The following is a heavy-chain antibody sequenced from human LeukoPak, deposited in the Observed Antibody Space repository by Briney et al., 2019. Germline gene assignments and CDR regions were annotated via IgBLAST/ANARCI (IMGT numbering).Heavy chain of an antibody. D-gene: IGHD5-18*01. CDR3: ARDPDTAMALYYFDY. CDR1: GFTFSSYA. J-gene: IGHJ4*02. CDR2: ISYDGSNK. Sequence: GGSLRLSCAASGFTFSSYAMHWVRQAPGKGRVWEAVISYDGSNKYYADSVKGRFTISRDNSKNTLYLQMNSLRAEDTAVYYCARDPDTAMALYYFDYWGQGTLVTVSS. V-gene: IGHV3-30*04.